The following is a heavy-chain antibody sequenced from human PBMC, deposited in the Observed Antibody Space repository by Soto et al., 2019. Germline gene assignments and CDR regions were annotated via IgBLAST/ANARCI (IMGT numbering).Heavy chain of an antibody. CDR1: GFTFTCYA. V-gene: IGHV3-30-3*01. D-gene: IGHD3-3*01. CDR3: ARGTTLAIFDYGMDV. CDR2: ISNDGSNY. Sequence: QVQLVESGGGVVQPGRSLRLSCAASGFTFTCYAMHWVRQAPGKGLEWVAVISNDGSNYYYADSVRGRFTISRDNTKNTLFLQMSSLRGEDSGVYYCARGTTLAIFDYGMDVWGQGTTVTVSS. J-gene: IGHJ6*02.